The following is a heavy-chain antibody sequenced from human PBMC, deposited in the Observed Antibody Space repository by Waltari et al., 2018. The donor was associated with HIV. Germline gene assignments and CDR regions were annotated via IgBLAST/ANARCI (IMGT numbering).Heavy chain of an antibody. V-gene: IGHV3-15*01. CDR3: TTGPPGWFDS. CDR2: LKSKTDGGTT. Sequence: EVQLVESGGGLVKPGGSLRLSCTASGLTVNNAWMSWVRQAPGKGLEWVGRLKSKTDGGTTDYAAPVKGRFTISTDSSKNMVYFQLNSLKTEDTAIYYCTTGPPGWFDSWGQGTLVTVSS. J-gene: IGHJ5*01. CDR1: GLTVNNAW.